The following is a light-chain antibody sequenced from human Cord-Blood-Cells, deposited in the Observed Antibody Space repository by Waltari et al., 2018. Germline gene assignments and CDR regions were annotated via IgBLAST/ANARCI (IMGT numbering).Light chain of an antibody. CDR1: SRDVGGYNY. J-gene: IGLJ3*02. V-gene: IGLV2-14*01. Sequence: QSALTPPASVSGSPGQSITIPCTGTSRDVGGYNYVSWYQQHPGKAPKLMIYDVSNRPSGVSNRFSGSKSGNTASLTISGLQAEDEADYYCSSYTSSSTRVFGGGTKLTVL. CDR2: DVS. CDR3: SSYTSSSTRV.